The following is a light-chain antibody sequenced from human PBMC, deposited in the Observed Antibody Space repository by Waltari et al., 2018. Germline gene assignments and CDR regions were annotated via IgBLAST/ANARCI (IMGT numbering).Light chain of an antibody. V-gene: IGLV1-40*01. CDR1: SSNIGAGKD. J-gene: IGLJ3*02. Sequence: QSELTQPPSVSGAPGQRVTISCTGSSSNIGAGKDVPWYQQLPGTAPKFLIYGNTNRPSGVPDRFSGSRSGTSASLAITGLQAEDEADYYCQSYDSSMGAWVFGGGTKLTVL. CDR3: QSYDSSMGAWV. CDR2: GNT.